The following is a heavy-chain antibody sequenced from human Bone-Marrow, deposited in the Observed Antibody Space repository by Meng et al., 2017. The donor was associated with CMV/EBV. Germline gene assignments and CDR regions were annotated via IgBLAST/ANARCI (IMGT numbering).Heavy chain of an antibody. Sequence: GESLKISCAASGFTFSSYGMHWVRQAPGKGLEWVAVIWYDGSNKYYADSVEGRFTISRDNSKNTLYLQMNSLRAEDTAVYYCARDFHPGLDSSSSGSWFDPWGQGTLVTVSS. CDR2: IWYDGSNK. D-gene: IGHD6-6*01. CDR3: ARDFHPGLDSSSSGSWFDP. J-gene: IGHJ5*02. V-gene: IGHV3-33*01. CDR1: GFTFSSYG.